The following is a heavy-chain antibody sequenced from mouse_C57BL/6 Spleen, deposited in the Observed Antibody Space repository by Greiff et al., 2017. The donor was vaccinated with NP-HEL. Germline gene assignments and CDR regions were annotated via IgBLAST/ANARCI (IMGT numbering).Heavy chain of an antibody. V-gene: IGHV5-9-1*02. CDR1: GFTFSSYA. CDR2: ISSGGDYI. CDR3: TKLGRGNWYFDV. J-gene: IGHJ1*03. D-gene: IGHD4-1*01. Sequence: EVKVVESGEGLVKPGGSLKLSCAASGFTFSSYAMSWVRQTPEKRLEWVAYISSGGDYIYYADTVKGRFTISRDNARNTLYLQMSSLKSEDTAMYYCTKLGRGNWYFDVWGTGTTVTVSS.